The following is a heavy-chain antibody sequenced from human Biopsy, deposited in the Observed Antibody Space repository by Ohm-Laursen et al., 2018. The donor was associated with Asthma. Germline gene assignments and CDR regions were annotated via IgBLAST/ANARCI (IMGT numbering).Heavy chain of an antibody. CDR3: ARVAVYGDIFFAIDV. D-gene: IGHD5-24*01. CDR2: AFHGGTT. Sequence: SETLSLTCIVSHGYVRTYDYRWAWIRQPPGKGLEWLGSAFHGGTTDYTPSVARRLSISVDTTRNQFSMTLSSVTAADTAVYFCARVAVYGDIFFAIDVWGQGTTVSVS. V-gene: IGHV4-30-4*01. J-gene: IGHJ6*02. CDR1: HGYVRTYDYR.